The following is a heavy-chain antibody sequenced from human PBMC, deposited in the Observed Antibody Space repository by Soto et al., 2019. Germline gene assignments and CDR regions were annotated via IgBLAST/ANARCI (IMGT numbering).Heavy chain of an antibody. Sequence: EVQLLESGGGLVQPGGSLRLSCAGSGFTFSSYAMSWVRQAPGKGLEWVSGLSGSGGSTYYADSEKGRFTISRDNSKTTLYLQMNSLRAEDTAVYYCAKDLGRYSGTYYHYWGQGTLVTVSS. CDR2: LSGSGGST. J-gene: IGHJ4*02. CDR1: GFTFSSYA. V-gene: IGHV3-23*01. D-gene: IGHD1-26*01. CDR3: AKDLGRYSGTYYHY.